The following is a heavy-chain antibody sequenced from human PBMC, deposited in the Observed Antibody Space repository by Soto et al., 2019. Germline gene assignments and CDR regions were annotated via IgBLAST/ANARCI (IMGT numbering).Heavy chain of an antibody. D-gene: IGHD6-19*01. V-gene: IGHV3-7*01. J-gene: IGHJ4*02. CDR3: ARQWLGSIDY. CDR1: GFTFSSYW. Sequence: PGGSLRLSCAASGFTFSSYWMTWVRQAPGKGLEWVADIKQDGSEKYYVDSVRGRFTISRDNAKNSLYLQMNSLRAEDTAVYYCARQWLGSIDYWGQGTLVTVSS. CDR2: IKQDGSEK.